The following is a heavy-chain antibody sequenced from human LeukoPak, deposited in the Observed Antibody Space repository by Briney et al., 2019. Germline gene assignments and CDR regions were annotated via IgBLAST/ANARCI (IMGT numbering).Heavy chain of an antibody. D-gene: IGHD3-9*01. V-gene: IGHV1-2*02. CDR1: GYTFTGYY. J-gene: IGHJ5*02. CDR3: ARGPDYDILTGPNGP. CDR2: INPNSGGT. Sequence: ASVKVSCKAPGYTFTGYYMHWVRQAPGQGLEWMGWINPNSGGTNYAQKFQGRVTMTRDTSISTAYVELSRLRSDDTAVYYCARGPDYDILTGPNGPWGQGTLVTVSS.